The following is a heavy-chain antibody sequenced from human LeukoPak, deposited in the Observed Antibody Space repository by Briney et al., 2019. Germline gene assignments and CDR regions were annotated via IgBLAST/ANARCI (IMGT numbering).Heavy chain of an antibody. CDR2: ISAYNGNT. Sequence: ASVKVSCKASGYTFTGYGISWVRQAPGQGLEWMGWISAYNGNTNYAQKLQGRVTMTTDTSTSTAYMELRSLRSDDTAVYYCARVMITFGGVIVDFDYWGQGTLVTVSS. V-gene: IGHV1-18*01. D-gene: IGHD3-16*02. CDR1: GYTFTGYG. J-gene: IGHJ4*02. CDR3: ARVMITFGGVIVDFDY.